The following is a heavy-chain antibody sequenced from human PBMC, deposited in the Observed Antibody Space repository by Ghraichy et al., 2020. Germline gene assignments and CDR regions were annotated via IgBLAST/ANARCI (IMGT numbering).Heavy chain of an antibody. CDR2: ITGDGDSA. D-gene: IGHD6-25*01. V-gene: IGHV3-43*02. CDR1: GFTFENWA. J-gene: IGHJ6*03. Sequence: GGSLRLSCAASGFTFENWAMHWVRQAPGTGLEWVALITGDGDSAYYAESVKGRFTISRDNSRDSLYLQMNSVKTEDTALYYCAKVQGGYGYMDAWGKGTTVTFS. CDR3: AKVQGGYGYMDA.